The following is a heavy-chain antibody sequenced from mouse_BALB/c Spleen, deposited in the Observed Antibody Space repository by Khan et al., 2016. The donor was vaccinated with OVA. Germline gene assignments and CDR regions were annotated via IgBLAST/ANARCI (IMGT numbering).Heavy chain of an antibody. J-gene: IGHJ4*01. Sequence: EVQLQESGAELLKPGASVKLSCTASGFYIKDTYMHWVKQRLQQGMEWSGRNDPANGYTKYDPYLQGKATITADTSSNRAFLQLSTLTTEDTAAYYCDLSGDIHDDYAGYAMDYWGQGTSVTVSS. V-gene: IGHV14-3*02. CDR3: DLSGDIHDDYAGYAMDY. CDR2: NDPANGYT. D-gene: IGHD2-13*01. CDR1: GFYIKDTY.